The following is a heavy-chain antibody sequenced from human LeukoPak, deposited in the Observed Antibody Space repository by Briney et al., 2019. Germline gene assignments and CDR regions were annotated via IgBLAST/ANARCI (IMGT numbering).Heavy chain of an antibody. Sequence: GGSLRFSCAASGFTFSSYAMSWVRQAPGKGLEWVSAISGSGGDTYYADSVKGRFTISRDNSKNTLYLQMSSLRAEDTAVYYCAKDLGSVVTPPSLDFWGQGTLVTVSS. J-gene: IGHJ4*02. V-gene: IGHV3-23*01. CDR1: GFTFSSYA. CDR2: ISGSGGDT. D-gene: IGHD4-23*01. CDR3: AKDLGSVVTPPSLDF.